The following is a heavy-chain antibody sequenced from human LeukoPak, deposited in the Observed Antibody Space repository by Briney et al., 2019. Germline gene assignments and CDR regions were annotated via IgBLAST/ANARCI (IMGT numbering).Heavy chain of an antibody. CDR3: TRGHPSTDYFDY. V-gene: IGHV3-33*01. J-gene: IGHJ4*02. CDR2: IWYDGSNK. Sequence: PGRSLRLSCAASGFSFSTYGMHWVRQAPGKGLEWVSVIWYDGSNKYYADSVKGRFTISRDNSKNTLYLQMSSLRDEDTAIYYCTRGHPSTDYFDYWGQGTLVTVSS. CDR1: GFSFSTYG.